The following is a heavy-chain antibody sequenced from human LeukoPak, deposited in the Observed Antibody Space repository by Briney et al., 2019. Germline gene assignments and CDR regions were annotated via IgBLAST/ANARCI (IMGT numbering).Heavy chain of an antibody. J-gene: IGHJ4*02. CDR2: ISSSGGST. CDR3: ARQDIVVYYFDY. CDR1: GFTFSSYA. Sequence: GGSLRPSCAVSGFTFSSYAMSWVRQAPGKGLEWVSAISSSGGSTYYADSVKGRFTISRDNSKNTLYLQMNSLRAEDTAVYYCARQDIVVYYFDYWGQGTLVTVSS. V-gene: IGHV3-23*01. D-gene: IGHD2-21*01.